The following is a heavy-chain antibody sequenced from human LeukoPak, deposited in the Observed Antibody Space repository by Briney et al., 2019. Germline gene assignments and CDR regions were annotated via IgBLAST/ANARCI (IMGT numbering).Heavy chain of an antibody. CDR3: ARDRDYYDSSGYQYYFDY. J-gene: IGHJ4*02. V-gene: IGHV1-69*04. D-gene: IGHD3-22*01. CDR1: GGTFSSYA. Sequence: SVKVSCKASGGTFSSYAISWVRQAPGQGLEWMGRIIPILGIANYAQKFQGRVTITADKSTSTAYMELSSLRSEDTAVYYCARDRDYYDSSGYQYYFDYWGQGTLVTVSS. CDR2: IIPILGIA.